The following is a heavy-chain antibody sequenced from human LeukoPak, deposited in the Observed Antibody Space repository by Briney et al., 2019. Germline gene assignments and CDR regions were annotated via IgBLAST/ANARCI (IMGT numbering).Heavy chain of an antibody. D-gene: IGHD4-17*01. V-gene: IGHV3-23*01. CDR1: GGSFSGYY. CDR2: ISGSGGST. J-gene: IGHJ4*02. CDR3: AKDLTHPVTTYIPGADY. Sequence: PSETLSLTCAVYGGSFSGYYWSWVRQAPGKGLEWVSAISGSGGSTYYADSVKGRFTISRDNSKNTLYLQMNSLRAEDTAVYYCAKDLTHPVTTYIPGADYWGQGTLVTVSS.